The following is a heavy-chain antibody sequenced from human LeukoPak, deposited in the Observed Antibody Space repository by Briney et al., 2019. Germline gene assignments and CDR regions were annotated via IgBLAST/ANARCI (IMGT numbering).Heavy chain of an antibody. D-gene: IGHD3-22*01. CDR2: IYASGST. V-gene: IGHV4-4*07. J-gene: IGHJ4*02. CDR3: ARDEYYYDSSGYYYSDY. CDR1: GGSISSYY. Sequence: SETLSLTCTVSGGSISSYYWSWIRQPAGKGLEWIGRIYASGSTNYNPSLKSRVTMSVDTSKNQFSLKLSSVTAADTAVYYCARDEYYYDSSGYYYSDYWGQGTLVTVSS.